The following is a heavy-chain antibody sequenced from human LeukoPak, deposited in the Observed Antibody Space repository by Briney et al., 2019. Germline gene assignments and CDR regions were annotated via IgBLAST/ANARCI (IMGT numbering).Heavy chain of an antibody. Sequence: PGGSLRLSCAASGFTFSSYWMTWVRQAPGKRLEWVANIKQDGSEKYYVDSVKGRFTISRDNAKNSLYLQMNSLRAEDTAVYYCARDPPYYDSSGYQLYYFDYWGQGTLVTVSS. J-gene: IGHJ4*02. D-gene: IGHD3-22*01. CDR1: GFTFSSYW. V-gene: IGHV3-7*01. CDR3: ARDPPYYDSSGYQLYYFDY. CDR2: IKQDGSEK.